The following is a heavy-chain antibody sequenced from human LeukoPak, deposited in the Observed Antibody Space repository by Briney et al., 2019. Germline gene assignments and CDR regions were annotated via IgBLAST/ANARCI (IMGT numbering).Heavy chain of an antibody. V-gene: IGHV3-48*01. CDR3: ARDVYDSRGWGRTFDI. CDR1: GFTFSSYS. D-gene: IGHD3-22*01. J-gene: IGHJ3*02. Sequence: GGSLRLSCAASGFTFSSYSMNWVRQAPGKGLQWISYIGSNTITIDYADSVKGRFTISRDNAESSLYLQMNSLRAEDTAVYFCARDVYDSRGWGRTFDIWGQGTMVIVSS. CDR2: IGSNTITI.